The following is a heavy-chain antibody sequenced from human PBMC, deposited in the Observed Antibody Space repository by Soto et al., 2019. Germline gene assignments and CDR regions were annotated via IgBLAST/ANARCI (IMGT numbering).Heavy chain of an antibody. J-gene: IGHJ4*02. D-gene: IGHD3-22*01. CDR3: ARLSRDYDSSGYYHFDY. CDR1: GYSFTSYW. V-gene: IGHV5-51*01. Sequence: GESLKISCKGSGYSFTSYWIGWVRQMPGKGLEWMGIIYPGDSDTRYSPSFQGQVTISADKSISTAYLQWSSLKASDTAMYYCARLSRDYDSSGYYHFDYWGQGTLVTVSS. CDR2: IYPGDSDT.